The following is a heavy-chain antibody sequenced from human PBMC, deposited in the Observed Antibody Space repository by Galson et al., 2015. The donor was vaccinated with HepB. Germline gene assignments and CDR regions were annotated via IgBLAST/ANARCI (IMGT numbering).Heavy chain of an antibody. D-gene: IGHD3-10*01. J-gene: IGHJ3*02. CDR2: IWYDGNNK. CDR3: ARDRGVTDAFDI. CDR1: GFTFSAYG. V-gene: IGHV3-33*08. Sequence: SLRLSCAASGFTFSAYGMHWVRQAPGKGLEWVAVIWYDGNNKYYAVSVKGRFTISRDNSMDTLYLQVNSLRAEDTAVYYCARDRGVTDAFDIWGQGTLVTVSS.